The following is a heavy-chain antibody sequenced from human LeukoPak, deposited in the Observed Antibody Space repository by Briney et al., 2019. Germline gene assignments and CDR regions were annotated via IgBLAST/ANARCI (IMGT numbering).Heavy chain of an antibody. CDR2: TYHSGST. CDR1: GGSISSGGYS. D-gene: IGHD1-1*01. Sequence: SQTLSLTCAVSGGSISSGGYSWSWIRHQPGKGLEWLWYTYHSGSTYYNPSLKSRVTISVDRSKNQFSLKLSSVTAADTAVYYCARATGTTLDYWGQGTLVTVSS. CDR3: ARATGTTLDY. J-gene: IGHJ4*02. V-gene: IGHV4-30-2*01.